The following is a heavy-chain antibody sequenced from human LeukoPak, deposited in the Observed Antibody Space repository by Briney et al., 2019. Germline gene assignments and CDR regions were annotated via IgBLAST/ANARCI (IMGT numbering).Heavy chain of an antibody. CDR2: ISYDGSKK. CDR3: ARNEGSMVRGVITLGS. CDR1: GFTFSTYA. Sequence: PGGSLRLSCAASGFTFSTYALHWVRQAPGKGLEWVAVISYDGSKKYYADSVKGRFTISRDSSKNTLYLQMNSLRADDTAVYYCARNEGSMVRGVITLGSWGQGTLVAVSS. V-gene: IGHV3-30-3*01. D-gene: IGHD3-10*01. J-gene: IGHJ4*02.